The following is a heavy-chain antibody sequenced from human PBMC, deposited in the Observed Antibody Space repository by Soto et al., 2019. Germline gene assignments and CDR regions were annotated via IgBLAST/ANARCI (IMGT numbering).Heavy chain of an antibody. J-gene: IGHJ5*02. Sequence: SETLCLTCTVSGGSIISYYWSWIRQPPGKGLEWIGYMYHSGSTNYNPSLKSRVTISVDTSKNQFSLKLSSVTAADTAVYYCARYCSGGSCYLDPWGQGTLVXVSS. CDR1: GGSIISYY. CDR3: ARYCSGGSCYLDP. V-gene: IGHV4-59*01. D-gene: IGHD2-15*01. CDR2: MYHSGST.